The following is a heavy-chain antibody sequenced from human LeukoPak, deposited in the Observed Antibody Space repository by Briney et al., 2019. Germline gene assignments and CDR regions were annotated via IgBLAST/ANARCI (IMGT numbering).Heavy chain of an antibody. CDR2: INPGSGNT. Sequence: ASVKVSCKASGYTFTTCSMHWVRQAPGQRLEWMGWINPGSGNTRYSQKFQGRVTITTDTSASTAYMELSSLTSEDTAVYYCARGAGAHLTYSFDYWGQGTLVTVSS. CDR3: ARGAGAHLTYSFDY. CDR1: GYTFTTCS. D-gene: IGHD2-21*01. J-gene: IGHJ4*02. V-gene: IGHV1-3*01.